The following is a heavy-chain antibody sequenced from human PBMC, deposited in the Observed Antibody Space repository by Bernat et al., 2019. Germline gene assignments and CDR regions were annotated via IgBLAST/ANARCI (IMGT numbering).Heavy chain of an antibody. CDR2: IYTSGNT. CDR1: GSTVSSSN. J-gene: IGHJ4*02. Sequence: EVQVVESGGGLVQPGGSLRPSCAAVGSTVSSSNMSGVRKAPGKGLEWVSLIYTSGNTYYADSVKGRFTISRHNSKNTVYLQMNSLRAEDTAMYYCATNRLAGPPPFWGQGTLVTVSS. V-gene: IGHV3-66*01. CDR3: ATNRLAGPPPF. D-gene: IGHD6-19*01.